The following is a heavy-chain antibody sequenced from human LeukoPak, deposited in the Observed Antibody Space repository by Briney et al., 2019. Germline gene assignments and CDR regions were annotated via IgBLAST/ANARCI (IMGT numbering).Heavy chain of an antibody. Sequence: SSETLSLTCTVSGYSISSSYYWSWIRQPPGKGLEWIGYIYYSGSTNYNPSLKSRVTISVDTSKNQFSLKLSSVTAADTAVYYCAREDPQLRIDYWGQGTLVTVSS. CDR1: GYSISSSYY. CDR2: IYYSGST. V-gene: IGHV4-61*01. D-gene: IGHD5-24*01. CDR3: AREDPQLRIDY. J-gene: IGHJ4*02.